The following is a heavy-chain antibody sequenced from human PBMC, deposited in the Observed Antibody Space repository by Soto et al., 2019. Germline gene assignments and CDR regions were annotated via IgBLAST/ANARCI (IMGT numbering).Heavy chain of an antibody. D-gene: IGHD2-2*01. Sequence: GGSLRLSCTVSGFAFNNYGINWVRQAPGKGLEWVSSISKSDYTYYSDSVKGRFAISRDNAKSSVSLQMNTLRVEDTAVYYCAKEDSIIIPAVSDFWGQGTLVTSPQ. V-gene: IGHV3-21*01. CDR2: ISKSDYT. CDR3: AKEDSIIIPAVSDF. CDR1: GFAFNNYG. J-gene: IGHJ4*02.